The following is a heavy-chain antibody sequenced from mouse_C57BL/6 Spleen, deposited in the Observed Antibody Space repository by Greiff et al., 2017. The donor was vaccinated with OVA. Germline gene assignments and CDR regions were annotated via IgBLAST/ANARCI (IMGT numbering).Heavy chain of an antibody. D-gene: IGHD1-1*01. Sequence: EVQLQQSGPELVKPGASVKISCKASGYTFTDYYMNWVKQSHGKSLEWIGDINPNNGGTSYNQKFKGKATLTVDKSSSTAYMELLSLTSEDTAVYYCARRRVVATDWYFDVWGTGTTVTVSS. CDR3: ARRRVVATDWYFDV. V-gene: IGHV1-26*01. CDR2: INPNNGGT. J-gene: IGHJ1*03. CDR1: GYTFTDYY.